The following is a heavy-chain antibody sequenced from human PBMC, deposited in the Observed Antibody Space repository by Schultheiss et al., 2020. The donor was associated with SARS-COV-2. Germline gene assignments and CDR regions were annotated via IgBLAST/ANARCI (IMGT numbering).Heavy chain of an antibody. D-gene: IGHD3-3*01. V-gene: IGHV3-30*03. J-gene: IGHJ6*02. CDR2: ISYDGSNK. Sequence: GGSLRLSCAASGFTFDDYAMHWVRQAPGKGLEWVAVISYDGSNKYYADSVKGRFTISRDNAKNSLYLQMNSLRAEDTAVYYCARVNTIFGVVNHYYGIDVWGQGTTVTVSS. CDR1: GFTFDDYA. CDR3: ARVNTIFGVVNHYYGIDV.